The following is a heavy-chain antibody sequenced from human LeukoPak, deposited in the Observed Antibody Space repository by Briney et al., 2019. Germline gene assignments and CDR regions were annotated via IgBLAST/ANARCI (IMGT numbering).Heavy chain of an antibody. D-gene: IGHD6-6*01. Sequence: GGSLRLSCAASGFTFSSYWMSWVRQAPGKGLEWVANIKQDGSEKYYVDSVKGRFTISRDNAKNSLYLQMNSLRAEDTAVYYCARGIYSSSSLYYYYMDVWGKGTTVTVFS. V-gene: IGHV3-7*01. CDR3: ARGIYSSSSLYYYYMDV. J-gene: IGHJ6*03. CDR2: IKQDGSEK. CDR1: GFTFSSYW.